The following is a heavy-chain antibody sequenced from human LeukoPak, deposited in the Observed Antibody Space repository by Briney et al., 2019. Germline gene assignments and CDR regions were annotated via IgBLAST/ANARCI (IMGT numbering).Heavy chain of an antibody. V-gene: IGHV4-34*01. D-gene: IGHD3-9*01. J-gene: IGHJ4*02. CDR1: GVSFSGYY. CDR3: ARLPLDYDILTGYSDYIDY. Sequence: PSETLSLTCAVYGVSFSGYYWSWIRQPPGKGLEWIGEINHSGSTNYNPSLKSRGTISVDTSKNQFSLKLGSVTAADTAVYYCARLPLDYDILTGYSDYIDYWGQGTLVTVSS. CDR2: INHSGST.